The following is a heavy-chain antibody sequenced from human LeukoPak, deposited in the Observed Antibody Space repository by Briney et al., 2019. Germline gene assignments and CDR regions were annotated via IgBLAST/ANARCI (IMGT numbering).Heavy chain of an antibody. V-gene: IGHV1-46*01. CDR3: ARAGSVEDYHDSSGHLPH. D-gene: IGHD3-22*01. CDR2: INPSGGST. Sequence: GASVKVSCKASGYTFTSYYMHWVRQAPGQGLEWMGIINPSGGSTSYAQKFQFRGTMTRHTSTSTVYMELSSLRSEDTAVYYCARAGSVEDYHDSSGHLPHWGQGTLVTVSS. CDR1: GYTFTSYY. J-gene: IGHJ4*02.